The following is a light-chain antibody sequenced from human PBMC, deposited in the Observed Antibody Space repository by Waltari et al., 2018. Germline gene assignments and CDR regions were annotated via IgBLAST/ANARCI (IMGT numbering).Light chain of an antibody. V-gene: IGLV2-11*01. J-gene: IGLJ3*02. CDR2: DLS. Sequence: QSALTQPRSVSGPPGQSVTISCTGTGSDVADSNFVSWYQQHPGEAPKLVIYDLSERPSGVPDRFSGSKSGNSASLSVSGLQAEDEAVYYCCSYTGTWVFGGGTKLTVL. CDR3: CSYTGTWV. CDR1: GSDVADSNF.